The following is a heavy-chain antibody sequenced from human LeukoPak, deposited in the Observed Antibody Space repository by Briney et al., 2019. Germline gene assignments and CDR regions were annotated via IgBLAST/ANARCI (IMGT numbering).Heavy chain of an antibody. CDR1: GFTFSSYS. V-gene: IGHV3-48*04. D-gene: IGHD3-22*01. J-gene: IGHJ4*02. CDR2: ISSSSSTI. CDR3: ARDYDSSGYTFDY. Sequence: GGSLRLSCAASGFTFSSYSLIWVRQAPGKGLEWFSYISSSSSTIYYADSVKGRFTISRDNAKNSLHLQMNSLRAEDTAVYYCARDYDSSGYTFDYWGQGTLVTVPS.